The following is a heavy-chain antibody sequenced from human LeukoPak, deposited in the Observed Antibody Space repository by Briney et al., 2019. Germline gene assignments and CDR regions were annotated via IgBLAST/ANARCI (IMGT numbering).Heavy chain of an antibody. D-gene: IGHD7-27*01. V-gene: IGHV3-30*04. CDR3: TSGDSYYYMDV. CDR1: GFTLSSYA. CDR2: ISYDGSNK. Sequence: GGSLRLSCAASGFTLSSYAMHWVRQAPGKGLEWVAVISYDGSNKYYADSVKGRFTISRDNAKNSLSLQMNTLRAEDTAVYYCTSGDSYYYMDVWGKGTTVTVSS. J-gene: IGHJ6*03.